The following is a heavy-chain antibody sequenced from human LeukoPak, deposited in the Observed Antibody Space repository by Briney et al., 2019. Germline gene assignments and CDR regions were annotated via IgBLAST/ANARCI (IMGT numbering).Heavy chain of an antibody. Sequence: SETLSLTCTVSGGSISSSSYYWGWIRQPPGKGLEWIGSIYYSGSTYYNSSLKSRVTISVDTSKNQFSLKLSSVTAADTAVYYCARSGVPAAIGNWFDPWGQGTLVTVSS. J-gene: IGHJ5*02. V-gene: IGHV4-39*01. CDR3: ARSGVPAAIGNWFDP. D-gene: IGHD2-2*01. CDR1: GGSISSSSYY. CDR2: IYYSGST.